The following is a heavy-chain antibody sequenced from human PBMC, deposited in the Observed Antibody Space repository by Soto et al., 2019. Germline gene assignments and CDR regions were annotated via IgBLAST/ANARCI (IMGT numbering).Heavy chain of an antibody. V-gene: IGHV1-18*01. D-gene: IGHD2-15*01. Sequence: RASVKVSCKASGYTFSNYCISWVRQAPGQGLEWMGWITAYNGNTNYAQKLQGRVTMTTDTSTSTAYMELRSLRSDDTAVYYCGKREGFLDYWGQGTLVTISS. CDR1: GYTFSNYC. J-gene: IGHJ4*02. CDR3: GKREGFLDY. CDR2: ITAYNGNT.